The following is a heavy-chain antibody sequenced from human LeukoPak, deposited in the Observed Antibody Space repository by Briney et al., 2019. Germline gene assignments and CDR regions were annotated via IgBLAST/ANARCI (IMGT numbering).Heavy chain of an antibody. V-gene: IGHV1-69*05. CDR3: ARVQTVGIAAAVYYFDY. J-gene: IGHJ4*02. Sequence: GASVKVSCKASGGTFSSYAISWVRQAPGQGLEWMGGIIPIFGTANYAQKFQGRVTITRNTSISTAYMELSSLRSEDTAVYYCARVQTVGIAAAVYYFDYWGQGTLVTVSS. CDR2: IIPIFGTA. CDR1: GGTFSSYA. D-gene: IGHD6-13*01.